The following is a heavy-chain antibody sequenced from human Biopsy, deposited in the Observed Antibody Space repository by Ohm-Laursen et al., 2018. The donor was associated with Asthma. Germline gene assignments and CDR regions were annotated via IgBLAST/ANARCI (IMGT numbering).Heavy chain of an antibody. Sequence: VTLSLTCAVSGGSITSSSYYWGWIRKPPGKGMEWIGSMYHSGSPYYHPSLKSRATISVDTSKNQLSLKMSSVTAADTAVYFCVRHQYSSSWSTFDYWGQGALVTVSS. CDR3: VRHQYSSSWSTFDY. V-gene: IGHV4-39*01. J-gene: IGHJ4*02. D-gene: IGHD3-22*01. CDR2: MYHSGSP. CDR1: GGSITSSSYY.